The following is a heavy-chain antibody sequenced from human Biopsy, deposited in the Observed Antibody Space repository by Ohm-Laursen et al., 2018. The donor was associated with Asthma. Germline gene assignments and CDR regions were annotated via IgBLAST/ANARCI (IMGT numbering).Heavy chain of an antibody. CDR1: GFAFSQYG. CDR3: ARAYSSGWTRGMDV. CDR2: ISYDGRTT. D-gene: IGHD6-19*01. J-gene: IGHJ6*02. Sequence: SLRLSCAASGFAFSQYGMHWVRQAPGQGLEWVAVISYDGRTTYYAGSVEGRLTISRDNAKNTLSLQMNSLSAADTAVYYCARAYSSGWTRGMDVWGQGTMVTVSS. V-gene: IGHV3-30*03.